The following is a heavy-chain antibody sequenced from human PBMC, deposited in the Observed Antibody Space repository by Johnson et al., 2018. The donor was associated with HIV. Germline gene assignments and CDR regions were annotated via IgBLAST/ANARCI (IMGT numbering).Heavy chain of an antibody. V-gene: IGHV3-30*02. CDR3: ARAAPNAFDI. J-gene: IGHJ3*02. CDR2: IRHDGNNK. D-gene: IGHD6-6*01. CDR1: GFTFSGYG. Sequence: QVRLVESGGGVVQPGWSLRLSCAVSGFTFSGYGMHWVRQTPGKGLEWVAFIRHDGNNKYYADSVKGRFTISRDNAKNSLYLQMNSLRAEDTAVYYCARAAPNAFDIWGQGTMVTVSS.